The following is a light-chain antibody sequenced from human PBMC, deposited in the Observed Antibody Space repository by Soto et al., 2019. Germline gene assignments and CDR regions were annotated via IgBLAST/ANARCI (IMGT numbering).Light chain of an antibody. CDR3: SSHTSGSTRV. J-gene: IGLJ1*01. Sequence: QSVLTQPASVSGSPGQSIAIPCTGTSSDVVGYDYVSWYQQQPDKAPKLMIYGVTKRPSGVSNRFSGSKSGNTASLTISGLQSEDEADYYCSSHTSGSTRVFGTGTKVTVL. CDR1: SSDVVGYDY. V-gene: IGLV2-14*01. CDR2: GVT.